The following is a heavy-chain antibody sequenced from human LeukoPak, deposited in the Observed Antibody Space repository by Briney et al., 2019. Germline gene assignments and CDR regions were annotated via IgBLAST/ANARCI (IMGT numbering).Heavy chain of an antibody. CDR2: IWNGGSQK. V-gene: IGHV3-33*01. CDR3: ARDKGPYYFDY. J-gene: IGHJ4*02. Sequence: GGSLRLSCAASGFTFSSYGMHWVRQAPGKGLEWVAVIWNGGSQKYYPDSVKGRFTISRDNSKNTLYLQMNSLRAEDTAVYYCARDKGPYYFDYWGQGALLAGSS. CDR1: GFTFSSYG.